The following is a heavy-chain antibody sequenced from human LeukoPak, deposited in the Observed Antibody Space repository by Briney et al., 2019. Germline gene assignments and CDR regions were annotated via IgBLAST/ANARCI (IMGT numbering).Heavy chain of an antibody. CDR1: GFNFSDYY. CDR2: ISSSGSTI. J-gene: IGHJ6*02. D-gene: IGHD6-13*01. Sequence: PGGSLRLSCAASGFNFSDYYMSWIRQAPGKGLEWVSYISSSGSTIYYADSVKGRFTISRDNAKNSLYLQMNSLRAEDTAVYYCARDWRIAAAGTASPYLDVWGQGTTVTVSS. V-gene: IGHV3-11*01. CDR3: ARDWRIAAAGTASPYLDV.